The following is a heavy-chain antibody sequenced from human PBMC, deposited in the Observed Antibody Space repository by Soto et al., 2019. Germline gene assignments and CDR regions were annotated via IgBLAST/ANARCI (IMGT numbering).Heavy chain of an antibody. V-gene: IGHV4-39*01. CDR3: ARQAPGPFFDY. Sequence: QLQLQESGPGLVKPSETLSLTCTVSGGSISSSSYYWGWIRQPPGKGLEWIGSIYYSGSSYYNPALKCRVTISVDTSKNQFSLKLSSVTAADPAVYYCARQAPGPFFDYWGQGTLVTVSS. CDR1: GGSISSSSYY. CDR2: IYYSGSS. J-gene: IGHJ4*02.